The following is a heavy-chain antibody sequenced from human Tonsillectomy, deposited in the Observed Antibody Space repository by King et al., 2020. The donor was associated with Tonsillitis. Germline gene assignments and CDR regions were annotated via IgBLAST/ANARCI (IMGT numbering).Heavy chain of an antibody. J-gene: IGHJ3*02. CDR1: GSTFDDYA. V-gene: IGHV3-9*01. D-gene: IGHD5-18*01. CDR2: ISWNSGSI. Sequence: VQLVESGGGLVQPGRSLRLSCAASGSTFDDYAMHWVRQAPGKGLEWVSGISWNSGSIGYADSVKGRFTISRDNAKNSLYLQMNSLRAEDTALYYCAKDMRGYSYGYIADAFDIWGQGTMVTVSS. CDR3: AKDMRGYSYGYIADAFDI.